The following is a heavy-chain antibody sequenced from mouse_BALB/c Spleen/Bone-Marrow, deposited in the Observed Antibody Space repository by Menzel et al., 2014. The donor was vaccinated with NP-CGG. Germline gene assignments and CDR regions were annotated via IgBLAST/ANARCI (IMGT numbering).Heavy chain of an antibody. CDR1: GFDFSGYW. D-gene: IGHD1-1*01. J-gene: IGHJ4*01. CDR3: ARLGYYGVMAY. CDR2: INPDSSTI. Sequence: EVQGVESGGGLVQPGRSLKLSCAASGFDFSGYWMSWVRQAPGKGLEWIGEINPDSSTINYTPSLKDKFIISRDNAKNTLYLQMSKVGSEDTALYYCARLGYYGVMAYWGQGTSVTVSS. V-gene: IGHV4-1*02.